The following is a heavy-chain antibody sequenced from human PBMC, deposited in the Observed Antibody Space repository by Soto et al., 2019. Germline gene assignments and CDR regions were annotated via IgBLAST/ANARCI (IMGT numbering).Heavy chain of an antibody. CDR1: GYSFTSYW. CDR3: ARHGKTMVRHRHHYYYGMDV. D-gene: IGHD3-10*01. J-gene: IGHJ6*02. V-gene: IGHV5-51*01. CDR2: IYPDDSDT. Sequence: PGESLEISCKGSGYSFTSYWIGWVRQMPGKGLEWMGIIYPDDSDTRYSPSFQGQVTISADKSISTAYLQWSSLKAADTAMYYCARHGKTMVRHRHHYYYGMDVWGQGTTVTVSS.